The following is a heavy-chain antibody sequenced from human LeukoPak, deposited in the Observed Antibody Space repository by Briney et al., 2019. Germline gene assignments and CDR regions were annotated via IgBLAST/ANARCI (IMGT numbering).Heavy chain of an antibody. CDR1: GGTFSSYA. J-gene: IGHJ5*02. CDR2: IIPIFGTA. V-gene: IGHV1-69*05. CDR3: ARGDSSGWNNWFDP. Sequence: GAPVKVSCKASGGTFSSYAISWVRQAPGQGLEWMGGIIPIFGTANYAQKFQGRVTITTDESTSTAYMELSSLRSEDTAVYYCARGDSSGWNNWFDPWGQGTLVTVSS. D-gene: IGHD6-19*01.